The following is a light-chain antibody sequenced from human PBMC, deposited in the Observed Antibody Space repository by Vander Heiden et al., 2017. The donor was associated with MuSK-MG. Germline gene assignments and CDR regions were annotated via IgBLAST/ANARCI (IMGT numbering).Light chain of an antibody. J-gene: IGLJ3*02. V-gene: IGLV5-45*02. Sequence: QAVLTQRSSLSASPGASASPTCTLRSGINVGTYRIYWYQQKPGSPPQYLLRYKSDSDKQQGSGVPSRFSGSKDASANAGILLISGLQSEDEADYYCMIWHSSAWVFGGGTKLTVL. CDR1: SGINVGTYR. CDR2: YKSDSDK. CDR3: MIWHSSAWV.